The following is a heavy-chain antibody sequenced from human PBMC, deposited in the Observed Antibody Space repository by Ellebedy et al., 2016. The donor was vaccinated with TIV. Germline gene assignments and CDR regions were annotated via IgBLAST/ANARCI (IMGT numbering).Heavy chain of an antibody. D-gene: IGHD3-10*01. Sequence: AASVKVSCKASGFTFTSSAMQWVRQARGQRLEWIGWIVVGSGNTNYAQKFQERVTITRDMSTSTAYMELSSLRSEDTAVYYCAAEAHPYGSGSEWGQGTLVTVSS. V-gene: IGHV1-58*02. CDR3: AAEAHPYGSGSE. J-gene: IGHJ4*02. CDR2: IVVGSGNT. CDR1: GFTFTSSA.